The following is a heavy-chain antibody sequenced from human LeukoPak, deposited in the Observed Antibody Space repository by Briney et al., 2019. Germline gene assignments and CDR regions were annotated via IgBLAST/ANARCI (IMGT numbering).Heavy chain of an antibody. V-gene: IGHV3-23*01. J-gene: IGHJ4*02. CDR1: GFTSSTFA. CDR3: ARPLGRGVYSGYDFEY. CDR2: ISGSGGNT. Sequence: PGGSLRLSCAASGFTSSTFALSWVRQAPGRGLEWVSAISGSGGNTYYADSVKGRFTISRDNSRNTLYLQMNSLRDEDTAVYYCARPLGRGVYSGYDFEYWGQGTLVTVSS. D-gene: IGHD5-12*01.